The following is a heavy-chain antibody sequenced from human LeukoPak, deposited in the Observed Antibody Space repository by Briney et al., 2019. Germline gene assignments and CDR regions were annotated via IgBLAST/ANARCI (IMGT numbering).Heavy chain of an antibody. CDR2: ISAYNGNT. V-gene: IGHV1-18*01. Sequence: GASVKVSCKASGYTFTSYGISWVRQAPGQGLEWMGWISAYNGNTNYAQKLQGRVTMTTDTSTSTAYMELRSLRSDDTAVYYCARDEVMITFGGVIVFGYWGQGTLVTVSS. CDR3: ARDEVMITFGGVIVFGY. CDR1: GYTFTSYG. J-gene: IGHJ4*02. D-gene: IGHD3-16*02.